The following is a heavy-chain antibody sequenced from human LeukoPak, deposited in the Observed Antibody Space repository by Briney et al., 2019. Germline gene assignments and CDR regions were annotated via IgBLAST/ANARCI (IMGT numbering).Heavy chain of an antibody. CDR1: GFTFTSAW. J-gene: IGHJ4*02. D-gene: IGHD1-1*01. V-gene: IGHV3-23*01. CDR3: AKDPQRGTRVPLDY. Sequence: GGSLRLSCAASGFTFTSAWMTWVRQAPGKGLEWVSAISGSGGSTYYADSVKGRFTISRDNSKNTLYLQMNSLRAEDTAVYYCAKDPQRGTRVPLDYWGQGTLVTVSS. CDR2: ISGSGGST.